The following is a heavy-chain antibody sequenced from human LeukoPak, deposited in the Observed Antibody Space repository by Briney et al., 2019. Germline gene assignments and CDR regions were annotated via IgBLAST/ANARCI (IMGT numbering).Heavy chain of an antibody. CDR1: GYTFTSYG. D-gene: IGHD2-2*01. CDR3: AREGTVVVPRGYGMDV. J-gene: IGHJ6*02. V-gene: IGHV1-18*01. Sequence: ASVNVSCKASGYTFTSYGISWVRQAPGQGLEWMGWISAYNGNTNYAQKLQGRVTMTTDTSTSTAYMELRSLRSDDTAVYYCAREGTVVVPRGYGMDVWGQGTTVTVSS. CDR2: ISAYNGNT.